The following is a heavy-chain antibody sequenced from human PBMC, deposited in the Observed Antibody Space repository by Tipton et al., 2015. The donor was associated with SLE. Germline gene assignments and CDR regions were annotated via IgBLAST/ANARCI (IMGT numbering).Heavy chain of an antibody. CDR2: IYYSGST. CDR1: GGSISSSSYY. CDR3: ARHSGRYCSGGSCYSDAFDI. D-gene: IGHD2-15*01. J-gene: IGHJ3*02. V-gene: IGHV4-61*05. Sequence: TLSLTCTVSGGSISSSSYYWSWIRQPPGKGLEWIGYIYYSGSTNYNPSRKSRVTISVDTPKNQFSLKLSSVTAADPAVYYCARHSGRYCSGGSCYSDAFDIWGQGTMVTVSS.